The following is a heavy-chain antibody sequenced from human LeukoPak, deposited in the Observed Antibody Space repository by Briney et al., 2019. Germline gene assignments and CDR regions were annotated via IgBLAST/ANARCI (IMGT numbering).Heavy chain of an antibody. CDR1: GFTVSSNY. Sequence: GGSLRLSCAASGFTVSSNYMSWVRQAPGKGLEWVSVIYSGSSTYYADSVKGRFTISRDNSKNTLYLQMNSLRAEDTAVYYCARDSGSYAASFYFDYWGQGTLVTVSS. J-gene: IGHJ4*02. D-gene: IGHD1-26*01. CDR3: ARDSGSYAASFYFDY. V-gene: IGHV3-66*02. CDR2: IYSGSST.